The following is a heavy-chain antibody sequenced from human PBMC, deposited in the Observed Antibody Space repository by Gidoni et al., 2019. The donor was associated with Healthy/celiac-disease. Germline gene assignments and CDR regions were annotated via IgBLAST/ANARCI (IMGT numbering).Heavy chain of an antibody. J-gene: IGHJ4*02. V-gene: IGHV4-38-2*02. D-gene: IGHD6-19*01. CDR1: GSSISSGYS. Sequence: QVQLQESGPGLVKPSETLSLTCTVSGSSISSGYSWGWIRQPPGKWLEWIGSIDHSGGTYYNPSLSRRVTISVDTSKNQFSLKLSAVPAADTAVYYCARREAVAGQGNDFDYWGQGHLVTVSS. CDR3: ARREAVAGQGNDFDY. CDR2: IDHSGGT.